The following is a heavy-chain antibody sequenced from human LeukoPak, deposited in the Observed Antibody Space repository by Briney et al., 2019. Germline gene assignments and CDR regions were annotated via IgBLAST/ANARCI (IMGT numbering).Heavy chain of an antibody. CDR3: TTSWIQVYYFDY. J-gene: IGHJ4*02. Sequence: ASVEVSCKASGYTFTAYYMHWVRQAPGQGLEWMGWINPNSGDTRYAQRFQGRVTMTRDTSISTAYMELSRLRSDDTAVYYCTTSWIQVYYFDYWGQGTLVTVSS. CDR1: GYTFTAYY. V-gene: IGHV1-2*02. D-gene: IGHD5-18*01. CDR2: INPNSGDT.